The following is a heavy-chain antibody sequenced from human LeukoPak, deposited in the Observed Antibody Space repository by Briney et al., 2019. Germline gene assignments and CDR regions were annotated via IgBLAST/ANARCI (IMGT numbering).Heavy chain of an antibody. J-gene: IGHJ6*02. V-gene: IGHV3-21*01. D-gene: IGHD2-2*01. Sequence: GGSLRLSCAASGFTFSSYSMNWVRQAPGKGLEWVSSISSSSSYIYYADSVKGRFTISRDNAKNSLYLQMNGLRAEDSAVYYCARDPSTSQEGYGMDVWGQGTTVTVSS. CDR2: ISSSSSYI. CDR3: ARDPSTSQEGYGMDV. CDR1: GFTFSSYS.